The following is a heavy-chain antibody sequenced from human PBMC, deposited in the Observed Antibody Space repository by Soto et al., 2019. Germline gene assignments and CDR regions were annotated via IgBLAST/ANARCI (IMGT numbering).Heavy chain of an antibody. CDR2: MSYDESNK. CDR1: GFTFSSYG. V-gene: IGHV3-30*18. CDR3: AKGGGSSRDFDY. D-gene: IGHD1-26*01. Sequence: GGSLRLSCAASGFTFSSYGMHWVRQAPGKGLEWVASMSYDESNKYYADSVKGRFTISRDNSKRTAYLQMNSLGAEDTAVYYCAKGGGSSRDFDYWGQGALVTVSS. J-gene: IGHJ4*02.